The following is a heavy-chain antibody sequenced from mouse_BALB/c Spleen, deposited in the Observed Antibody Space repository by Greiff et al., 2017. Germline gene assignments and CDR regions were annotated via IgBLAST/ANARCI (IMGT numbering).Heavy chain of an antibody. J-gene: IGHJ2*01. CDR1: GYSITSDYA. D-gene: IGHD1-1*01. CDR3: ARSGYYGSSYGGVFDY. CDR2: ISYSGST. Sequence: EVNLVESGPGLVKPSQSLSLTCTVTGYSITSDYAWNWIRQFPGNKLEWMGYISYSGSTSYNPSLKSRISITRDTSKNQFFLQLNSVTTEDTATYYCARSGYYGSSYGGVFDYWGQGTTLTVSS. V-gene: IGHV3-2*02.